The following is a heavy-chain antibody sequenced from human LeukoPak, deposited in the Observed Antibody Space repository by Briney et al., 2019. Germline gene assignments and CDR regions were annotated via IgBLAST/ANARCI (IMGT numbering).Heavy chain of an antibody. CDR2: IYHSGIT. V-gene: IGHV4-38-2*01. J-gene: IGHJ4*02. D-gene: IGHD3-16*02. Sequence: SETLSLTCAVSGYSISSGYYWGWLRQPPGKGLEWIGSIYHSGITYYNPSLKNRVTISVDTSKNQFSLQLSSVTAADTAVYYCATAPEEYYDYVWGSYRYTGSDYWGQGTLVTVSS. CDR1: GYSISSGYY. CDR3: ATAPEEYYDYVWGSYRYTGSDY.